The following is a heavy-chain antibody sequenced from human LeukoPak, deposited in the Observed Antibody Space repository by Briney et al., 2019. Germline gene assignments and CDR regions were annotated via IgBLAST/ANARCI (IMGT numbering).Heavy chain of an antibody. V-gene: IGHV4-59*01. CDR1: GGSTSSYY. D-gene: IGHD3-22*01. J-gene: IGHJ4*02. CDR2: IYYSGST. CDR3: ARAGYYDSSGKELFDY. Sequence: PSETLSLTCTVSGGSTSSYYWSWIRQPPGKGLEWIGYIYYSGSTNYNPSLKSRVTISVDTSKNQFSLKLSSVTAADTAVYYCARAGYYDSSGKELFDYWGQGALVTVSS.